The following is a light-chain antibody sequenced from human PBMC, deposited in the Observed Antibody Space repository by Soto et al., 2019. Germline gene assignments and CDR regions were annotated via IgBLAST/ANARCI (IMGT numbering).Light chain of an antibody. V-gene: IGLV2-23*02. CDR3: CSYSGSSTWV. J-gene: IGLJ3*02. Sequence: QLVLTQPASVSGSPGQSITISCTGTSSDVGSYNLVSWYQQHPGKAPKLMIYEVSKRPSGVSNRFSGSKSGNTASLTISGLQAEDEADYYCCSYSGSSTWVVVGGTKLTVL. CDR2: EVS. CDR1: SSDVGSYNL.